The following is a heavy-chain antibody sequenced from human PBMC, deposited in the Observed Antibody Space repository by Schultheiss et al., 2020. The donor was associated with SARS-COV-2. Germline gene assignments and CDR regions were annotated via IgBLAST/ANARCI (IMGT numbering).Heavy chain of an antibody. CDR1: GFTFSSYD. CDR2: IGTAGDT. D-gene: IGHD3-16*01. CDR3: ARYWGNAGGYFQH. Sequence: GGSLRLSCAASGFTFSSYDKHWVRQATGKGLEWVSAIGTAGDTYYPGSVKGRFTISRDNSKNTLYLQMNSLRAEDTAVYYCARYWGNAGGYFQHWGQGTLVTVSS. J-gene: IGHJ1*01. V-gene: IGHV3-13*01.